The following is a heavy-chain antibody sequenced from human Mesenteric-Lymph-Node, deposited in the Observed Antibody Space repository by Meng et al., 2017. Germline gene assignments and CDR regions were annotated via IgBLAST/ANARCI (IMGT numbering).Heavy chain of an antibody. CDR1: GFTFSNAW. Sequence: GESLKISCTGSGFTFSNAWMNWVRQAPGKGLEWIGRIRSKVVGETTDDAASLKDRFTISRDDSRNTVYLQMNSLRVEDTAVYYCARDGWGINDYWGQGTLDTVSS. CDR3: ARDGWGINDY. CDR2: IRSKVVGETT. V-gene: IGHV3-15*01. J-gene: IGHJ4*02. D-gene: IGHD3-16*01.